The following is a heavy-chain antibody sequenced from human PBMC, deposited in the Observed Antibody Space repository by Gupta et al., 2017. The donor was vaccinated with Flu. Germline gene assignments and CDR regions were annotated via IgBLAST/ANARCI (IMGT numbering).Heavy chain of an antibody. CDR1: GFGFDDYA. D-gene: IGHD3-22*01. Sequence: DVHLVESGGGLVQPGKSLRLSCAASGFGFDDYAMNWVRQVPGKGLEWVAGLTWDSKKIAYADSVQGRFTISRDNAKKSLYLQMNSLSAEDSALYYCAKPRFLFNHYDTSGYYLGLALDVWGQGTMVTVSS. CDR3: AKPRFLFNHYDTSGYYLGLALDV. J-gene: IGHJ3*01. V-gene: IGHV3-9*01. CDR2: LTWDSKKI.